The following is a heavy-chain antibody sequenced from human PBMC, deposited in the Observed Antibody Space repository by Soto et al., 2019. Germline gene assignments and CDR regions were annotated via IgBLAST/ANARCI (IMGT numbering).Heavy chain of an antibody. CDR3: ASLQNNWFDP. CDR1: GDSISTGYY. CDR2: IYHSGTT. J-gene: IGHJ5*02. Sequence: SETLSLTCTVSGDSISTGYYWAWIRQPPGKGLEWIGSIYHSGTTYYNPSLKSRVTISVDTSKNRFSLKPSSVTAADSAVYYCASLQNNWFDPWGQGTLVTVSS. V-gene: IGHV4-38-2*02.